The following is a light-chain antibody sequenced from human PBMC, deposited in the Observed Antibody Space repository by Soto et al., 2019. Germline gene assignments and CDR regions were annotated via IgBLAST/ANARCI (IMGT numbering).Light chain of an antibody. CDR3: QQRSNWPPIT. CDR1: QSISSY. Sequence: ETALTQSPATLSLSPGERATLSCRASQSISSYLAWYQQKPGQAPRLLIYDASNRATGIPARFSGSGSGTDFALTISSLEPEDFAVYYCQQRSNWPPITFGQGTRLEI. J-gene: IGKJ5*01. V-gene: IGKV3-11*01. CDR2: DAS.